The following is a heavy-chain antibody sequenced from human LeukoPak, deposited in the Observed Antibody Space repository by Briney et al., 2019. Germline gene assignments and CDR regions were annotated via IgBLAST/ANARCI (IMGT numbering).Heavy chain of an antibody. CDR2: INSDGSST. V-gene: IGHV3-74*01. CDR1: GIHFADYA. Sequence: GGSPRLSCVVSGIHFADYAMHWVRQAPEKGLVWVSYINSDGSSTTYADPVKGRFTISRDNATNTLYLQMNSLRAEDTAVYYCARAPVTLVISWFDPWGQGSLVTVSS. J-gene: IGHJ5*02. D-gene: IGHD3-10*01. CDR3: ARAPVTLVISWFDP.